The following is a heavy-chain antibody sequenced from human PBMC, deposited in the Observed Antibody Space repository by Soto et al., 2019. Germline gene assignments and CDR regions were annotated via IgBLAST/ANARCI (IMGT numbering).Heavy chain of an antibody. J-gene: IGHJ5*02. CDR2: IYPGDSDT. V-gene: IGHV5-51*01. CDR3: ARRQDDYSKGWFDP. Sequence: XXSLQIYCKGSGYSFTSYWIDWVRQMPGKGLEWMGIIYPGDSDTRYSPSFQGQVTISADKSISTAYLQWSSLKASDTAMYYCARRQDDYSKGWFDPWGQGTLVTVPQ. CDR1: GYSFTSYW. D-gene: IGHD4-4*01.